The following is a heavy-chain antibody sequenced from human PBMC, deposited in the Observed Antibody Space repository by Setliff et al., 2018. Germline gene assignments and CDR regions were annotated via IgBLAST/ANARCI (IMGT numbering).Heavy chain of an antibody. CDR1: GFTFSDYW. J-gene: IGHJ4*02. Sequence: GGSLSLSCAASGFTFSDYWMYWVRQAPGKGLVWVSRISRDGSSTAYADSVKGRLTISRDNARNTLYLQMNSLRVEDTAVYYCVRYNRNFPDCWGQGTLVTVS. D-gene: IGHD1-7*01. CDR2: ISRDGSST. CDR3: VRYNRNFPDC. V-gene: IGHV3-74*01.